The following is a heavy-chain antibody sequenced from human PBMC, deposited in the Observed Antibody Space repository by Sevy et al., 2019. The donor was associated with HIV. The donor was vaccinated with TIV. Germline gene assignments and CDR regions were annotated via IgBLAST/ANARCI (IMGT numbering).Heavy chain of an antibody. CDR3: ARPPYSSADDAFDI. CDR2: ISSSSSYI. Sequence: GGSMRLSCAASGFTFSSYSMNWVRQAPGKGLEWVSSISSSSSYIYYPDSVKGRFTNSRDNAKNSLYMQMNGLRAEDTAVYYCARPPYSSADDAFDIWGQGTMVTVSS. J-gene: IGHJ3*02. CDR1: GFTFSSYS. V-gene: IGHV3-21*01. D-gene: IGHD6-25*01.